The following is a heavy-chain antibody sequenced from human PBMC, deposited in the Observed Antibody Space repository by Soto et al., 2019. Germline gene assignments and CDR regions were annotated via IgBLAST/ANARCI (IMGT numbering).Heavy chain of an antibody. J-gene: IGHJ4*02. CDR2: ISYDGSNK. V-gene: IGHV3-30*18. Sequence: GGSLRLSCAASGFTFSSYGMHWVRQAPGKGLEWVAVISYDGSNKYYADSVKGRFTISRDNSKNTLYLQMNSLRAEDTAVYYCANTGIAAAGTLPFDYWGQGTLVTVSS. D-gene: IGHD6-13*01. CDR3: ANTGIAAAGTLPFDY. CDR1: GFTFSSYG.